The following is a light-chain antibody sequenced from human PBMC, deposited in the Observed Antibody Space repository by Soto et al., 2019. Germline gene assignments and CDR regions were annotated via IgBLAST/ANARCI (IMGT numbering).Light chain of an antibody. Sequence: QSALTQPASVSGSPGQSITISCTGTSSDVGGYNHVSWYQHHPGKAPKVIIYDVSNRPSGVSNRFSGSKSGNTASLTFSGLQAEDEADYYCSSYTSSSAYVFGTGTKLTVL. CDR1: SSDVGGYNH. V-gene: IGLV2-14*03. CDR3: SSYTSSSAYV. CDR2: DVS. J-gene: IGLJ1*01.